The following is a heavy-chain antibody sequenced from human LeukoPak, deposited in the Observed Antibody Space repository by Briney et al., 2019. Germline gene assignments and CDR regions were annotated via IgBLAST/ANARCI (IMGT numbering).Heavy chain of an antibody. J-gene: IGHJ4*02. CDR1: GVSFSNYW. CDR2: IKEDGSEK. D-gene: IGHD3-3*01. Sequence: GGSLRLSCAASGVSFSNYWMAWVRQAPGKGLEWVANIKEDGSEKHYVDSVKGRFSISRDNAKNSLFLQMNSLRAEDTAVYYCAKTPVRRFPLYFDYWGQGTLVTVSS. CDR3: AKTPVRRFPLYFDY. V-gene: IGHV3-7*03.